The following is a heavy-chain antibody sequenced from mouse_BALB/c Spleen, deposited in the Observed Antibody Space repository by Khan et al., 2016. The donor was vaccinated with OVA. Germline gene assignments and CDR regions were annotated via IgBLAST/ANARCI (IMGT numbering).Heavy chain of an antibody. CDR3: AALWLRFLYYAMDY. CDR2: ISYDGSN. CDR1: GYSITSGYY. Sequence: EVQLQESGPGLVKPSQSLSLTCSVTGYSITSGYYWNWIRQFPGNKLEWMGYISYDGSNNYNPSLKNRISITRDTSKNQFFLKLNSVTTEDTTTYYCAALWLRFLYYAMDYWGQGTSVTVSS. D-gene: IGHD2-2*01. J-gene: IGHJ4*01. V-gene: IGHV3-6*02.